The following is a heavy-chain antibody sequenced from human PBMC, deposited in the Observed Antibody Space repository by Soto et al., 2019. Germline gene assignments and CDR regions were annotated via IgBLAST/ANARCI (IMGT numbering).Heavy chain of an antibody. J-gene: IGHJ3*02. CDR3: AKCHSCGWYAFDI. D-gene: IGHD6-19*01. CDR2: ISYNGSNK. CDR1: GFTFSSYG. Sequence: GGSLRLSCAASGFTFSSYGMHWVRQAPGKGLEWVAVISYNGSNKYYADSVKGRFTISRDNSKNMLYLQMNSLRAEDTAVYYCAKCHSCGWYAFDIWGQGTMVTVSS. V-gene: IGHV3-30*18.